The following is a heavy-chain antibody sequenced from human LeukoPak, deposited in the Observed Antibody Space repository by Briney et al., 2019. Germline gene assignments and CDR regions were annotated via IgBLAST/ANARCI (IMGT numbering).Heavy chain of an antibody. CDR2: IYSGGST. CDR1: GFTVSSNY. D-gene: IGHD1-26*01. Sequence: PGGSLRLSCAASGFTVSSNYMSWVRQAPGKGLEWVSVIYSGGSTYYADSVKGRFTISRDNSKNTLYLQMNSLRAEDTAVYYCARSGDIVGATTLDYWGQGTLVTVSS. V-gene: IGHV3-66*02. J-gene: IGHJ4*02. CDR3: ARSGDIVGATTLDY.